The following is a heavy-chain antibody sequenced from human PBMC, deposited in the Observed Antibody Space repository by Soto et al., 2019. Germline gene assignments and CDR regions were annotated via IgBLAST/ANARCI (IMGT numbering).Heavy chain of an antibody. D-gene: IGHD2-21*01. CDR3: AREMSYFLCS. V-gene: IGHV4-30-2*01. CDR2: IYHSGAT. CDR1: GDSISRDGSS. Sequence: QVQLQSSGSGLVKPSQTLVLTCTVSGDSISRDGSSWSWLRQTPGKGLEWIGYIYHSGATYYNPSLKSRVTTSVDKSKNQFSLSLASVTAADTAVYYCAREMSYFLCSWCHGTLVTVSS. J-gene: IGHJ5*01.